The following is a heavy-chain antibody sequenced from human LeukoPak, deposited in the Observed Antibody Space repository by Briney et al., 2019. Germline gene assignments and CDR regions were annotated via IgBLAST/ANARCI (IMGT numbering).Heavy chain of an antibody. J-gene: IGHJ4*02. CDR1: GFTFSSYW. Sequence: PGGSLRLSCAASGFTFSSYWMSWVRQAPGKGLEWVSSISGSGGSTYYADSVKGRFTISRDNSKNTLYLQMYSLRAEDTAVYYCAKVEGASKASVYWGQGALVTVSS. D-gene: IGHD1-1*01. V-gene: IGHV3-23*01. CDR3: AKVEGASKASVY. CDR2: ISGSGGST.